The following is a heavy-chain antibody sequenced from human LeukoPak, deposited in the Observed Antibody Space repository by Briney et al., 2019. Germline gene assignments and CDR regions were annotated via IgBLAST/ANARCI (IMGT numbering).Heavy chain of an antibody. J-gene: IGHJ4*02. CDR2: IYYSGST. CDR1: GGSISSSSYY. Sequence: PSETLSLTCTVSGGSISSSSYYWGWIRQPPGKGLEWIGTIYYSGSTYYNPSLKNRVTISVDTSKNQFSLKLSSVTATDTAVYYCARLGHSVTYYVDHYYFDYWGQGTLVTVSS. CDR3: ARLGHSVTYYVDHYYFDY. D-gene: IGHD1-26*01. V-gene: IGHV4-39*01.